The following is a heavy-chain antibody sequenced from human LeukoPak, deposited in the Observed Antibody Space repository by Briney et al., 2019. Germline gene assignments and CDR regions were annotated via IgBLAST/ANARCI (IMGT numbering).Heavy chain of an antibody. CDR2: IYYSGST. Sequence: SETLSLTCTVSGGSISSGDYYWSWIRQPPGKGLEWIGYIYYSGSTYYNPSLKSRVTISVDTSKNQFSLKLSSVTAADTAVYYCARHRIGPRLGLWLLGVSVKFDYWGQGTLVTVSS. V-gene: IGHV4-30-4*01. D-gene: IGHD5-18*01. J-gene: IGHJ4*02. CDR1: GGSISSGDYY. CDR3: ARHRIGPRLGLWLLGVSVKFDY.